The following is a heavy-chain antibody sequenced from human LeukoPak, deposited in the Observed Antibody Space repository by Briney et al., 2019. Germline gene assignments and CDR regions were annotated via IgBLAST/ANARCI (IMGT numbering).Heavy chain of an antibody. D-gene: IGHD4-17*01. CDR1: AGSFISYC. CDR3: ARVGYGDYDDAFDI. CDR2: IFSGNCNT. J-gene: IGHJ3*02. V-gene: IGHV5-51*01. Sequence: ESLLIFCRAAAGSFISYCIGCWLQMPAEELQGMVGIFSGNCNTRYNPSFQGQVTISADKSINTSYLQWSSLKAADTAVYYCARVGYGDYDDAFDIWGQGTMVTVSS.